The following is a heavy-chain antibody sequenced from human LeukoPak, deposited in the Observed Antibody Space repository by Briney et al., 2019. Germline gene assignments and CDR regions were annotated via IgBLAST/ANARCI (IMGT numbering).Heavy chain of an antibody. D-gene: IGHD3-22*01. CDR1: GGTLSSYA. V-gene: IGHV1-69*04. CDR3: ARVGITMILSWFDP. J-gene: IGHJ5*02. CDR2: IIPILGIA. Sequence: GASVKVSCKASGGTLSSYAISWVRQAPGQGLEWMGRIIPILGIANYAQKFQGRVTITADKSTSTAYMELSSLRSEDTAVYYCARVGITMILSWFDPWGQGTLVTVSS.